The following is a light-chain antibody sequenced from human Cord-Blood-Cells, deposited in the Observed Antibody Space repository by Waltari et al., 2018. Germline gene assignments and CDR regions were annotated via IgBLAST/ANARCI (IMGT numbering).Light chain of an antibody. Sequence: EIVLTQSTATLSLSPGDRATLSCRASQSVSSYLAWYQQKPGQAPRLLIYDASNRATGIPARFSGSGSGTDFTLTISSLEPEDFAVYYCQQRSNWPHTFGQGTKLEIK. CDR2: DAS. V-gene: IGKV3-11*01. CDR1: QSVSSY. J-gene: IGKJ2*01. CDR3: QQRSNWPHT.